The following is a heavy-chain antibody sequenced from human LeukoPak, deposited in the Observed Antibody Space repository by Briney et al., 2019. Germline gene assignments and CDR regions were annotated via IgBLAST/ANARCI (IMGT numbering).Heavy chain of an antibody. Sequence: ASVKVSCKASGYTFTSYGISWVRQAPGQGLEWMGWISAYNGNTNYAQKLQGRVTMTTDTSTNTAYMELRSLRSDDTAVYYCARPRRYCGGDCYSFDYWGQGTLVTVSS. CDR2: ISAYNGNT. V-gene: IGHV1-18*01. D-gene: IGHD2-21*01. CDR3: ARPRRYCGGDCYSFDY. J-gene: IGHJ4*02. CDR1: GYTFTSYG.